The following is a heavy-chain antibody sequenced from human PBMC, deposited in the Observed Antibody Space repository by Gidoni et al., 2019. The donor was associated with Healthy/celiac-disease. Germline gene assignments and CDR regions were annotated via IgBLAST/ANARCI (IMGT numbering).Heavy chain of an antibody. CDR3: ARVARGTNWFDP. CDR1: GFTFSSYS. CDR2: ISSSSSYI. D-gene: IGHD1-7*01. Sequence: EVQLVESGGGLVKPGGALRLSWAASGFTFSSYSMNWVRQAPGKGLEWVSSISSSSSYIYYADSVKGRFTISRDNAKNSLYLQMNSLRAEDTAVYYCARVARGTNWFDPWGQGTLVTVSS. J-gene: IGHJ5*02. V-gene: IGHV3-21*01.